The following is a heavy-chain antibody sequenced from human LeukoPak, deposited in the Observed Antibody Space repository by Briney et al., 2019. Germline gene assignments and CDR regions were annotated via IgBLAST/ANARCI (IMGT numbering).Heavy chain of an antibody. CDR2: IYYSGST. CDR3: ARPAAAGVIYAFDI. D-gene: IGHD6-13*01. J-gene: IGHJ3*02. V-gene: IGHV4-39*07. Sequence: SETLSLTCTVSGGSISSSSYYWGWIRQPPGKGLEWIGSIYYSGSTNYNPSLKSRVTISVDTSKNQFSLKLSSVTAADTAVYYCARPAAAGVIYAFDIWGQGTMVTVSS. CDR1: GGSISSSSYY.